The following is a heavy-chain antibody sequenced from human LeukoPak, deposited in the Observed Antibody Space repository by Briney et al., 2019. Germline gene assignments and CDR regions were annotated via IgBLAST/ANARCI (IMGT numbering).Heavy chain of an antibody. J-gene: IGHJ5*02. CDR1: GGSFSGYY. CDR3: VRGRKAYYYDSSGSGGWFDP. CDR2: INHSGST. D-gene: IGHD3-22*01. Sequence: ASETLPLTCAVYGGSFSGYYWSWIRQPPGKGLEWIGEINHSGSTNYNPSLKSRVTISVDTSKNQFSLKLSSVTAADTAVYYCVRGRKAYYYDSSGSGGWFDPWGQGTLVTVSS. V-gene: IGHV4-34*01.